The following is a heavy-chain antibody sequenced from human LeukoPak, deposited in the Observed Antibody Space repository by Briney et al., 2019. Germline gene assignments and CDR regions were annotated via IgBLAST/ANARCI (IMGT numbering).Heavy chain of an antibody. CDR3: AKDEYYYDSSGYYLDYFGY. V-gene: IGHV3-23*01. D-gene: IGHD3-22*01. CDR1: GFTFSSYA. CDR2: ISGSGGST. J-gene: IGHJ4*02. Sequence: GGSLRLSCAASGFTFSSYAMSWVRQAPGKGLEWVSAISGSGGSTYYADSVKGRLTISRDNSKNTLYLQVNSLRAEDTAVYYCAKDEYYYDSSGYYLDYFGYWGQGTLVTVSS.